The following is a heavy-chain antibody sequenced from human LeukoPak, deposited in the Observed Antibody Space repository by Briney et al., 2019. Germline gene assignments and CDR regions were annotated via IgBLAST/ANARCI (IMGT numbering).Heavy chain of an antibody. CDR1: GFPFSAYD. V-gene: IGHV3-13*01. J-gene: IGHJ2*01. CDR2: FCSAGDT. Sequence: GGSLRLSCATSGFPFSAYDMHWVRQAPGKSLEWVSPFCSAGDTYYRGDVKRRFTISRDYATDSLYLQMNSLRAGDTAVYFCVRGALPGDNWYFDLWGRGTLVTVSS. CDR3: VRGALPGDNWYFDL.